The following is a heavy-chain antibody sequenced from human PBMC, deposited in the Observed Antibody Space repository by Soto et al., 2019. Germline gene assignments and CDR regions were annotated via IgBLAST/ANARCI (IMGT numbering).Heavy chain of an antibody. CDR3: ARDFDCADGVCYTGYYYGLDV. J-gene: IGHJ6*02. D-gene: IGHD2-8*01. CDR2: ISSAGTTI. CDR1: GFTFSGYS. V-gene: IGHV3-48*02. Sequence: GGSLRLSCVVSGFTFSGYSMNWVRQTPGKGLEWLSYISSAGTTISYADSAKGRFTISRDNAKNSLYLQMNSLRDEDTAVYYCARDFDCADGVCYTGYYYGLDVWGQGTTVTVSS.